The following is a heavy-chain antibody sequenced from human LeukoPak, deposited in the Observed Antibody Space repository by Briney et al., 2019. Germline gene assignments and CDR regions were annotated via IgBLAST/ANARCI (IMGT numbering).Heavy chain of an antibody. V-gene: IGHV1-2*02. CDR3: ASGPSDLGSSSQY. CDR1: GYIFTDYH. D-gene: IGHD6-6*01. Sequence: ASVKVSCKASGYIFTDYHMHWVRQAPGQGLEWMGWINPNSGATNYAQKFQGRVTMTSDTPISTVYMELSRLRSDDTAVYYCASGPSDLGSSSQYWGQGTLVTVSS. J-gene: IGHJ4*02. CDR2: INPNSGAT.